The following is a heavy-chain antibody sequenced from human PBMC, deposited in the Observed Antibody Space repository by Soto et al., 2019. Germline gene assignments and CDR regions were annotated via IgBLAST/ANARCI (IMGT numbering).Heavy chain of an antibody. D-gene: IGHD3-16*01. CDR2: IYYSGST. CDR3: ASPTLGAFDI. CDR1: GGSIRKSNYY. J-gene: IGHJ3*02. Sequence: EWLCRTGAVSGGSIRKSNYYWGWIRQPPGKGLEWIGSIYYSGSTSYNSSLKGRVTVSVDTSKKQFSLRLSAVTAADTAVYYCASPTLGAFDIWGQGTMVTVSS. V-gene: IGHV4-39*01.